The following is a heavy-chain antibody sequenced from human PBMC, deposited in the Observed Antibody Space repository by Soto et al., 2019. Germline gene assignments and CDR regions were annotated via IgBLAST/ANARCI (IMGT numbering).Heavy chain of an antibody. CDR1: GDSVSTNSAT. V-gene: IGHV6-1*01. CDR3: ARVNVTLDL. CDR2: TYYRSKWYN. Sequence: PSQTLSLTCVISGDSVSTNSATWDWIRQSPSRGLEWLGRTYYRSKWYNDYAVSVKGRITINPDTSNNRVSLELRSVTAANTAVYYCARVNVTLDLGGLGPRVTVSS. J-gene: IGHJ4*02. D-gene: IGHD3-9*01.